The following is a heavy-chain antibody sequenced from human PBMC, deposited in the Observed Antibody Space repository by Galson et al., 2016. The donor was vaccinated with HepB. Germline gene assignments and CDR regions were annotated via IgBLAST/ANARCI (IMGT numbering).Heavy chain of an antibody. D-gene: IGHD3-16*02. J-gene: IGHJ6*03. Sequence: SLRLSCAASGFTFSNNGMHWVRQAPGKGLEWVAVIWYDGSNTYYADSVKGRFTISRDNSKNTLYLQMNRLRAEDTAVYYCARDGYVWGSYRPSRYYHYYMDVWGKGTTVTVSS. V-gene: IGHV3-33*01. CDR2: IWYDGSNT. CDR3: ARDGYVWGSYRPSRYYHYYMDV. CDR1: GFTFSNNG.